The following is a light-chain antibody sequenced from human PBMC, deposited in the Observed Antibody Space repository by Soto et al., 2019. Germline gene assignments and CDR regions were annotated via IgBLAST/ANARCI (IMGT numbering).Light chain of an antibody. CDR3: GTWDSSGMV. Sequence: QAVVTQPPSVSAAPGQKVTISCSGSSSNIGNNYVSWYQQLPGTAPKLLIYDNNKRPSGIPDRFSGSKSGTSATLGITGLQTGDEADYYCGTWDSSGMVFGGGTKLTVL. CDR1: SSNIGNNY. J-gene: IGLJ2*01. CDR2: DNN. V-gene: IGLV1-51*01.